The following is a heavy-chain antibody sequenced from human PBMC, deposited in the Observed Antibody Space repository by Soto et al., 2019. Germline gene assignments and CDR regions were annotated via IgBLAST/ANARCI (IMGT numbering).Heavy chain of an antibody. D-gene: IGHD4-17*01. J-gene: IGHJ5*02. CDR3: ARVSTVTRFDP. CDR1: GGSISSGDYY. CDR2: IYYSGST. V-gene: IGHV4-30-4*01. Sequence: QVQLQESGPGLVKPSQTLSLTCTVSGGSISSGDYYWSWIRQPPGKGLEWIGYIYYSGSTYYNPSRKSRVTRSVDTSKNQFSLKLGSVTAADTAVYYCARVSTVTRFDPWGQGTLVTVSS.